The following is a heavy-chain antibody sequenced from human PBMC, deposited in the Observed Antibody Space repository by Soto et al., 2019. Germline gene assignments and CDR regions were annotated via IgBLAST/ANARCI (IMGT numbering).Heavy chain of an antibody. D-gene: IGHD6-19*01. CDR2: ISAYNGNT. Sequence: ASVKFSCKASGYTFTSYGISWVRQAPGQGLEWMGWISAYNGNTNYAQKLQGRVTMTTDTSTSTAYMELRSLRSDDTAVYYCARDPIIAVAGFSDYWGQGTLVTVSS. V-gene: IGHV1-18*01. CDR1: GYTFTSYG. J-gene: IGHJ4*02. CDR3: ARDPIIAVAGFSDY.